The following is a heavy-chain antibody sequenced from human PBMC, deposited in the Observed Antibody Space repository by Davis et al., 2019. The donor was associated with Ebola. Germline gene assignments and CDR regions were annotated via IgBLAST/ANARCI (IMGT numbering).Heavy chain of an antibody. J-gene: IGHJ6*02. Sequence: SETLSLTCTVSGGSISTHYWSWIRQPPGKGLEWIGYIYYSGSTTYNPSLKSRVTISLDTSKTQFSLKLSSVTAADTAVYYCARDHCSGGSCYVYGMDVWGQGTTVTVSS. V-gene: IGHV4-59*11. CDR1: GGSISTHY. D-gene: IGHD2-15*01. CDR2: IYYSGST. CDR3: ARDHCSGGSCYVYGMDV.